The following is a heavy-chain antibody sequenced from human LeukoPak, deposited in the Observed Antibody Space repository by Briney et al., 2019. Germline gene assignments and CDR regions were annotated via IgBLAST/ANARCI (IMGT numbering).Heavy chain of an antibody. CDR2: MNPNSGNT. CDR3: ARRLGLRWDLQAFDI. D-gene: IGHD4-23*01. Sequence: ASVKVSCEASGYTFSSYDINWVRQATGQGLEWMGWMNPNSGNTGYTQKFQGRVTITRNTFISTAYMELSSLTSEDTAVYYCARRLGLRWDLQAFDIWGQGTMVTVSS. V-gene: IGHV1-8*03. CDR1: GYTFSSYD. J-gene: IGHJ3*02.